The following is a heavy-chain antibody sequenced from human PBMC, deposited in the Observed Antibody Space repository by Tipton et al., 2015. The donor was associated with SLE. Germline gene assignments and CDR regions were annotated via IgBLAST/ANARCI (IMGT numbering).Heavy chain of an antibody. Sequence: SLRLSCAASGFTFTSYSMNWVRQAPGKGLEWVSYISTRGSTLYYADSVKGRFTISRDNANNSLYLQMNSLRAEDTAVYYCARDLLNYSFNDHWGQGTLVTVSS. J-gene: IGHJ4*02. V-gene: IGHV3-48*01. CDR2: ISTRGSTL. CDR3: ARDLLNYSFNDH. CDR1: GFTFTSYS. D-gene: IGHD4-11*01.